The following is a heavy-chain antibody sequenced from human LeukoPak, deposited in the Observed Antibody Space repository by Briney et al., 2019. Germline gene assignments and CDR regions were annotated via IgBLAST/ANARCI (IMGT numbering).Heavy chain of an antibody. CDR3: ARQTGSGLFILP. D-gene: IGHD3/OR15-3a*01. V-gene: IGHV4-39*07. J-gene: IGHJ4*02. CDR1: GASISSGSNY. Sequence: PSETLSLTCSVSGASISSGSNYWSWIRQTPGKGLEWIGNIFYSGGTYYSPSLTSRVTISLDTSRNQFSLKLNSVTAADTAVYYCARQTGSGLFILPGGQGTLVTVSS. CDR2: IFYSGGT.